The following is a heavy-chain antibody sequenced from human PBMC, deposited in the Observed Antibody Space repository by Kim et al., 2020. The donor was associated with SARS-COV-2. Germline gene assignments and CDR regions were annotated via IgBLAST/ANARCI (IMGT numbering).Heavy chain of an antibody. CDR3: ARDVTPISSGYLLFY. D-gene: IGHD3-22*01. Sequence: GGSLRLSCAASGFTFSSYGMHWVRQAPGKGLEWVAVISYDGSNKYYADSVKGRFTISRDNSKNTLYLQMNSLRAEDTAVYYCARDVTPISSGYLLFYWGQGTLVTVSS. V-gene: IGHV3-33*05. CDR2: ISYDGSNK. J-gene: IGHJ4*02. CDR1: GFTFSSYG.